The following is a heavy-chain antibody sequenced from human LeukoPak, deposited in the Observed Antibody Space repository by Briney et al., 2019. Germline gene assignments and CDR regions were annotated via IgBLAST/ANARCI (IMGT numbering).Heavy chain of an antibody. D-gene: IGHD2-15*01. CDR1: GFTVSRNY. V-gene: IGHV3-53*01. CDR2: IYSGGST. J-gene: IGHJ4*02. Sequence: GGSLRLSCAASGFTVSRNYMSWVRQAPGKGLEWVSDIYSGGSTYYSDSVKGRFTISRDKSKNTLYLQKNSMSAEDAAVYYCARDGPANYFDYWGQGTLVTVSS. CDR3: ARDGPANYFDY.